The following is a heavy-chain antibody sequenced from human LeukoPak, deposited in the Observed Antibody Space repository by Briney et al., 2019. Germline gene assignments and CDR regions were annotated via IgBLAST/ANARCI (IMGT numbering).Heavy chain of an antibody. D-gene: IGHD6-19*01. V-gene: IGHV3-74*01. Sequence: GGSLRLSCVASGFNFSSYWMHWVRHVPGKAPVCVSRIKTDGSHTNYADSVKGRFTISRDNAKNTLYLQMNSLRAEDSAIYYCVRGDSGWFEYWGQGTLVTVSS. CDR3: VRGDSGWFEY. CDR2: IKTDGSHT. CDR1: GFNFSSYW. J-gene: IGHJ4*02.